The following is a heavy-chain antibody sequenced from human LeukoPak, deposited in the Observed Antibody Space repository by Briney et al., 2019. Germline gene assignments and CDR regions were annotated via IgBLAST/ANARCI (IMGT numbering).Heavy chain of an antibody. CDR2: INHSGST. Sequence: SETLSLTCAVYVGSFSDYYWTWIRQPPGKGLEWIGEINHSGSTNYNPSLKSRVTISADTSKNQFSLRLNSVTAADTAVYYCARDSRSGAYWYLDLWSRGTLVTVSS. J-gene: IGHJ2*01. V-gene: IGHV4-34*01. CDR1: VGSFSDYY. CDR3: ARDSRSGAYWYLDL. D-gene: IGHD3-10*01.